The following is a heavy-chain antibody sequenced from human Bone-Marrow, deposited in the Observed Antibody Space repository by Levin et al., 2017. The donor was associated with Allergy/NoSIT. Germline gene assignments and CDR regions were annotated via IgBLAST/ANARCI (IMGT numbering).Heavy chain of an antibody. CDR2: INHSGST. V-gene: IGHV4-34*01. CDR3: ARGLRSGPTRGFDY. J-gene: IGHJ4*02. Sequence: SETLSLTCAVYGGSFSGYYWSWIRQPPGKGLEWIGEINHSGSTNYNPSLKSRVTISVDTSKNQFSLKLSSVTAADTAVYYCARGLRSGPTRGFDYWGQGTLVTVSS. CDR1: GGSFSGYY. D-gene: IGHD2-15*01.